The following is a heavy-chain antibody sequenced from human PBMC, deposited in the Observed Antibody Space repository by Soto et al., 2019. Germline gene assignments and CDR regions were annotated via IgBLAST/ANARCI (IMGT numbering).Heavy chain of an antibody. J-gene: IGHJ4*02. CDR2: IIPILGIA. V-gene: IGHV1-69*02. Sequence: QVQLVQSGAEVKKPGSSVKVSCKASGGTFSSYTISWVRQAPGQGLEWMGRIIPILGIANYAQKFQGRVTITADKSTSTASMELSSLRSEDTAVYSCARGQMRYSGYLFDYWGQGTLVTVSS. D-gene: IGHD5-12*01. CDR1: GGTFSSYT. CDR3: ARGQMRYSGYLFDY.